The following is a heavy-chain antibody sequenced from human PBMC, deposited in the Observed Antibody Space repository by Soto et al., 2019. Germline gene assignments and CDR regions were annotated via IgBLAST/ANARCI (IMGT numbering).Heavy chain of an antibody. D-gene: IGHD5-18*01. V-gene: IGHV3-53*01. CDR3: ARGVDTATSYFDY. CDR2: IYSGGST. J-gene: IGHJ4*02. CDR1: GFTVSSNY. Sequence: PGGSLRLSCAASGFTVSSNYMSWVRQAPGKGLEWVSVIYSGGSTYYADSVKGRFTISRDNSKNTLYLQMNSLRAEDTAVYYCARGVDTATSYFDYWGQGTLVTVSS.